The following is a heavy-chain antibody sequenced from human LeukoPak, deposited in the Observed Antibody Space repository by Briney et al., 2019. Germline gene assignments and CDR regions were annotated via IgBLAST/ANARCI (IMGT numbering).Heavy chain of an antibody. D-gene: IGHD2-2*01. V-gene: IGHV3-21*03. CDR1: GFTFSSYT. Sequence: GGSLRLSCAASGFTFSSYTMNWVRQAPGKGLEWVSSIISSGSYIYYADSVKGRFNISRDNAKNSLYLRMNSLRAEDTAVYYCARDFGGYCSSSNSYRGWLDYGGQGTLVTVSS. CDR3: ARDFGGYCSSSNSYRGWLDY. J-gene: IGHJ4*02. CDR2: IISSGSYI.